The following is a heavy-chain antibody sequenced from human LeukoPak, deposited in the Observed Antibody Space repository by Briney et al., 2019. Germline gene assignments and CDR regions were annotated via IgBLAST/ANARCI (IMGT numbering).Heavy chain of an antibody. J-gene: IGHJ4*02. V-gene: IGHV3-23*01. Sequence: PGGSLRLSCAASGFTFSSYAMSWVRQAPGKGLEWVSAISGSGGSTYYADSVKGRFTISRDNSKNTLYLQMNSLRAEDTAVYYCAKDWSGEIFGVVIIGGYYFDYWGQGTLVTVSS. CDR2: ISGSGGST. CDR3: AKDWSGEIFGVVIIGGYYFDY. D-gene: IGHD3-3*01. CDR1: GFTFSSYA.